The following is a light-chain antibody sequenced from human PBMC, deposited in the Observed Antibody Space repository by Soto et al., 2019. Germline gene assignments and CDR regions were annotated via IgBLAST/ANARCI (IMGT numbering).Light chain of an antibody. CDR1: QSIAYW. V-gene: IGKV1-5*03. CDR3: QQYNTYWT. Sequence: DIQMTQSPSTLSGSVGDRVTITCRASQSIAYWLAWYQQKPGKAPKLLIYKTSILESGVPSRFSGSGSGTEFTLTISSLQPDDFATYYCQQYNTYWTFGQGTKVDIK. CDR2: KTS. J-gene: IGKJ1*01.